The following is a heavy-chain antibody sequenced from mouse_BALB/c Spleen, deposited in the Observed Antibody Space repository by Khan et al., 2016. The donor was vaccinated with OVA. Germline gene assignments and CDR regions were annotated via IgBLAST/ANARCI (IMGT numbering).Heavy chain of an antibody. V-gene: IGHV1S137*01. D-gene: IGHD1-1*02. J-gene: IGHJ3*01. CDR1: GYTFTDYA. CDR3: VRGGKFAD. Sequence: QVQLQQSGAELVRPGVSVKISCKASGYTFTDYAMHWVKQRHAKSLEWIGVISTNYGDADYNQKFQGKASMTVDRSSSTVYMELARRTSEDSAIYYCVRGGKFADWGQGTLVTVSA. CDR2: ISTNYGDA.